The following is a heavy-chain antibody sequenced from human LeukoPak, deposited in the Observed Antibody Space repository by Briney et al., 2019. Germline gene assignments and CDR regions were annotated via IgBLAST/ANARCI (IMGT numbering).Heavy chain of an antibody. CDR2: ISSSSSYI. CDR3: AFSGSYLSMDV. J-gene: IGHJ6*03. CDR1: GFTFSSYS. Sequence: GGSLRLSCAAPGFTFSSYSMNWVRQAPGKGLEWVSSISSSSSYIYYADSVKGRFTISRDNAKNTLYLRMNSLRAEDTAVYYCAFSGSYLSMDVWGKGTTVTISS. V-gene: IGHV3-21*01. D-gene: IGHD3-10*01.